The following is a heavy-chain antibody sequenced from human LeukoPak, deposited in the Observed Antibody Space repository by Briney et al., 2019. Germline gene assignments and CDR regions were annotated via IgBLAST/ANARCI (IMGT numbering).Heavy chain of an antibody. CDR3: AKTGILLWFGETRTEFDY. Sequence: GGTLRLSCAASGFTFSSYGMSWVRQAPGKGLEWVSAISGSGGSTYYADSVKGRFTISRDNSKNTLYLQMNSLRAEDTAVYYCAKTGILLWFGETRTEFDYWGQGTLVTVSS. J-gene: IGHJ4*02. CDR2: ISGSGGST. D-gene: IGHD3-10*01. CDR1: GFTFSSYG. V-gene: IGHV3-23*01.